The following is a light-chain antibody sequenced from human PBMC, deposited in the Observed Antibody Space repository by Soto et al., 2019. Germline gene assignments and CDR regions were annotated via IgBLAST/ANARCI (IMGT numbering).Light chain of an antibody. J-gene: IGKJ3*01. V-gene: IGKV1-9*01. CDR3: QQLNIYPFT. CDR2: AAS. CDR1: QGISSY. Sequence: IQLTQSPSSLSASVGDRVIMTCRASQGISSYLAWYQQKPGKAPTLLIYAASTLETGVPSRFSGSGSGTDFTLTISSLQPEDFATYYCQQLNIYPFTFGPGTKGDIK.